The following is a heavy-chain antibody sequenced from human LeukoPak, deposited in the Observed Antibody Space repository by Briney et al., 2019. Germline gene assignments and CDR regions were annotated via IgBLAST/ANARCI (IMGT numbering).Heavy chain of an antibody. CDR1: GTSISSGDYY. Sequence: PSQTLSLTCAVSGTSISSGDYYWNWIRQPAGKGLEWIGRIYSSGSTNYNPSLRSRVTISRDTSKNQFSLQLNSVTAADTAVYYCVRRGDVWGQGTMVTVSS. J-gene: IGHJ3*01. V-gene: IGHV4-61*02. CDR2: IYSSGST. CDR3: VRRGDV.